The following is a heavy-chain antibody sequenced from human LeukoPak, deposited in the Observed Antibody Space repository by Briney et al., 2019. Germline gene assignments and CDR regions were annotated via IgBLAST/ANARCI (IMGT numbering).Heavy chain of an antibody. Sequence: PGGSLRLSCAVSGITLSDYWMHWVRQTPGKRLVWVSRINSDGSSTTYADSVKGRFTISRDITKNTLYLQMNTLRVEDTAVYCVAANPNSDYWGQGTLVTVSS. CDR3: AANPNSDY. V-gene: IGHV3-74*03. J-gene: IGHJ4*02. CDR1: GITLSDYW. D-gene: IGHD2-15*01. CDR2: INSDGSST.